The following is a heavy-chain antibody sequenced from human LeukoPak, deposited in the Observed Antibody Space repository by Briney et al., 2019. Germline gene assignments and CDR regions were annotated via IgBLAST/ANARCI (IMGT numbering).Heavy chain of an antibody. J-gene: IGHJ4*02. CDR2: IYYSGST. V-gene: IGHV4-31*03. CDR1: GGSISSGGYY. D-gene: IGHD3-22*01. Sequence: SQTLSLTCTVSGGSISSGGYYWSWIRQHPGKCLEWIGYIYYSGSTYYNPSLKSRVTISVDTSKNQFSLKLSSVTAADTAVYYCARDLDSSGRYFDYWGQGTLVTVSS. CDR3: ARDLDSSGRYFDY.